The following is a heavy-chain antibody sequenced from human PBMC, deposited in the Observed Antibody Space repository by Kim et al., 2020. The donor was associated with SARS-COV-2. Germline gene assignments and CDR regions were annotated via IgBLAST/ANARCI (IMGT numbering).Heavy chain of an antibody. CDR1: GFSFSDSA. J-gene: IGHJ3*02. Sequence: GGSLRLSCAASGFSFSDSAMHWVRQASGKGLEWVGRIRSKANSYATTYAASVKGRFTISRDDSKNAAYLQMNSLKTEDTAVYYCTRVPGPTLAFWDAYDIWGQGTMVTASP. CDR3: TRVPGPTLAFWDAYDI. CDR2: IRSKANSYAT. V-gene: IGHV3-73*01. D-gene: IGHD3-3*02.